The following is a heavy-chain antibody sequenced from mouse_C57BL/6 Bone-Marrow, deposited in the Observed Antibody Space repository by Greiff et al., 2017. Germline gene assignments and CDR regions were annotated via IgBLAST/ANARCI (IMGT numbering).Heavy chain of an antibody. J-gene: IGHJ2*01. CDR3: ARWFITTVVDY. CDR1: GYTFTDYY. Sequence: EVQLQQSGPVLVKPGASVKMSCKASGYTFTDYYMNWVKQSHGKSLEWIGVINPYNGGTSYNQKFKGKATLTVDKSSSTAYMELNSLTSEDSAVYYCARWFITTVVDYWGQGTTLTVSS. D-gene: IGHD1-1*01. V-gene: IGHV1-19*01. CDR2: INPYNGGT.